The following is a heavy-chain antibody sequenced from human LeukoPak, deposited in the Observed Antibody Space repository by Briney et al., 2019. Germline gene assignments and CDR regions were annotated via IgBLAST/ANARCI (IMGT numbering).Heavy chain of an antibody. V-gene: IGHV3-23*01. CDR1: GFTFSSYG. CDR2: ISGSGGST. D-gene: IGHD3-16*01. Sequence: GGSLRLSCAASGFTFSSYGMSWVRQAPGKGLEWVSAISGSGGSTYYADSVKGRFTISRDNSKNTLYLQMNSLRAEDTAVYYCAKLRGTWGSYCSYYFDYWGQGTLVTVFS. J-gene: IGHJ4*02. CDR3: AKLRGTWGSYCSYYFDY.